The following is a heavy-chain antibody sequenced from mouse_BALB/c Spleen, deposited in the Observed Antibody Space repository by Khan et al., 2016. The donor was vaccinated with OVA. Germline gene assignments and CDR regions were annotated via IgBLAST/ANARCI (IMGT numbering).Heavy chain of an antibody. J-gene: IGHJ3*01. CDR1: GFNIKDTY. CDR3: ATLYGYPFAY. Sequence: EVQLEESGAELVKPGASVKLSCTASGFNIKDTYMHWVKQRPEQGPEWIGRIDPANGDIKYDPKFQDKATITADTSSNTAYLQANSLTSEDTAVYYCATLYGYPFAYWGQGTLVSVSA. V-gene: IGHV14-3*02. CDR2: IDPANGDI. D-gene: IGHD2-2*01.